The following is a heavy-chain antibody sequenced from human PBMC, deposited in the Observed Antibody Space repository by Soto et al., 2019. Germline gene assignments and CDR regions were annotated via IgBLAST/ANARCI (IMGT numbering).Heavy chain of an antibody. J-gene: IGHJ5*02. CDR2: VNHSGST. CDR3: ARSPYSSKMNWFDP. D-gene: IGHD6-13*01. CDR1: GGSFSGYY. Sequence: PETLSLTCAVYGGSFSGYYWSWIRQPPGKGLEWIGEVNHSGSTNYNPSLKSRVTISVDTSKNQFSLKLSAVTAADTAVYYCARSPYSSKMNWFDPWGQGTLVTVSS. V-gene: IGHV4-34*01.